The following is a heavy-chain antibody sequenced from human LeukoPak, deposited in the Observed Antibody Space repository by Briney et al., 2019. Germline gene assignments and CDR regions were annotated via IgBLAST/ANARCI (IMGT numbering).Heavy chain of an antibody. Sequence: GESLRISCQGSGYSFTTYWIGWVRQMPGKGLECMGIIYPGDSDTRYSPSFQGQVTISADKSINTAYLQWSSLKASDTAMYYCARLGTYWSNYYFEYWGQGTLVTVSS. J-gene: IGHJ4*02. CDR2: IYPGDSDT. CDR1: GYSFTTYW. CDR3: ARLGTYWSNYYFEY. D-gene: IGHD3-10*01. V-gene: IGHV5-51*01.